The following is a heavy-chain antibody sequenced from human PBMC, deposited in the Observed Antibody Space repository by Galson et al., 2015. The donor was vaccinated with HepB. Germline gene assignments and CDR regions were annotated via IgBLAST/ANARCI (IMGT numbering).Heavy chain of an antibody. V-gene: IGHV3-23*01. D-gene: IGHD1-1*01. CDR1: GFTFRRLG. J-gene: IGHJ4*02. CDR2: ISMSGGST. CDR3: ARGTTSTDY. Sequence: SLRLSCATSGFTFRRLGMTWVRQAAGKGLECVAAISMSGGSTDYADSVKGRFTISRDNSNNMLYLQMNNLRVEDTAVYHCARGTTSTDYWGQGTQVSVSS.